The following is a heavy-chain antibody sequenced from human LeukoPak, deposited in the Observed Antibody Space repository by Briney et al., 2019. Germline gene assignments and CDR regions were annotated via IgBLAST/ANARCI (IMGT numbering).Heavy chain of an antibody. D-gene: IGHD6-6*01. Sequence: ASEKVSCKASGYTFTIYDINWVRQATRQGLEWMGRMNPNTGNTGYAQKFQGRVTITRDTSISTAYMELSSLRSEDTAVYYCARGRWAARPKYYYMDVWGKGTTVTVSS. V-gene: IGHV1-8*03. CDR3: ARGRWAARPKYYYMDV. J-gene: IGHJ6*03. CDR2: MNPNTGNT. CDR1: GYTFTIYD.